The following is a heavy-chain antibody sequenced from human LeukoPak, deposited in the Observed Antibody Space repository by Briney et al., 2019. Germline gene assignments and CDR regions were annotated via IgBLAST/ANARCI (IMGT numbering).Heavy chain of an antibody. D-gene: IGHD3-22*01. V-gene: IGHV4-59*01. Sequence: SETLSLTCTVSGGSISSYYWSWIRQPPGKGLEWIGNIYYSGSTNYNPSLKSRVTISVDTSKNQFSLKLSSVTAADTAVYYCARGVQYYYDSSGYPTQFDLWGQGTLVTVSS. CDR3: ARGVQYYYDSSGYPTQFDL. CDR1: GGSISSYY. CDR2: IYYSGST. J-gene: IGHJ4*02.